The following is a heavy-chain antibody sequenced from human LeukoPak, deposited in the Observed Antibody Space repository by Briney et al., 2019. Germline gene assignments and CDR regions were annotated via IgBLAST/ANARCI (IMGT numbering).Heavy chain of an antibody. Sequence: PETLTLICTASGAPISSFYWNWVRQPPGKGLEWIGNIYNGVPTFFNPSLKSRVTLSVDTSKTQFSLQLASVTAADTAVYYCVQTTGWPGFDYWGQGILVTVSS. CDR2: IYNGVPT. CDR1: GAPISSFY. D-gene: IGHD6-19*01. J-gene: IGHJ4*02. V-gene: IGHV4-4*09. CDR3: VQTTGWPGFDY.